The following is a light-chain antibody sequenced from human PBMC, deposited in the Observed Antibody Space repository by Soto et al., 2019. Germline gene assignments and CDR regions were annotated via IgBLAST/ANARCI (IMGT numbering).Light chain of an antibody. CDR1: SSNIGSDY. CDR2: ENN. J-gene: IGLJ2*01. V-gene: IGLV1-51*02. Sequence: QSVLTQPPSVSAAPGQKVTISCSGSSSNIGSDYVPWYQQLPGTAPKLLIYENNKRPSGIPDRFSGSKSGTSATLGITGLQTGDEADYYCGAWDTSLTGGVFGGGPKLTVL. CDR3: GAWDTSLTGGV.